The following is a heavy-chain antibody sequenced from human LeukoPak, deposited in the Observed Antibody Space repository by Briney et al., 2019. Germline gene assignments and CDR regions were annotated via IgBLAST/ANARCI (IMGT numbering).Heavy chain of an antibody. J-gene: IGHJ3*02. CDR1: GGTFSSYA. CDR2: VIPIFGTA. V-gene: IGHV1-69*13. CDR3: AAGYCSSTSCYVWAFDI. D-gene: IGHD2-2*01. Sequence: SVKVSCKASGGTFSSYAISWVRQAPGQGLEWMGGVIPIFGTANYAQKFQGRVTITADESTSTAYMELSSLRSEDTAVYYCAAGYCSSTSCYVWAFDIWGQGTMVTVSS.